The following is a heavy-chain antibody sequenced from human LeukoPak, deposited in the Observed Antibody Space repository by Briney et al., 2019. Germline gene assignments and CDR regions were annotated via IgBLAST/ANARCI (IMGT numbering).Heavy chain of an antibody. D-gene: IGHD6-13*01. V-gene: IGHV3-9*01. Sequence: GRCLRLSCAASGFTFDDYAMHWVRQAPGKGLEWVSGISWNSGSIGYADSVKGRFTISRDNAKNSLYLQMNSLRAEDTALYYCAKDSSSSWYGGGFAYWGQGTLVTVSS. CDR2: ISWNSGSI. CDR3: AKDSSSSWYGGGFAY. J-gene: IGHJ4*02. CDR1: GFTFDDYA.